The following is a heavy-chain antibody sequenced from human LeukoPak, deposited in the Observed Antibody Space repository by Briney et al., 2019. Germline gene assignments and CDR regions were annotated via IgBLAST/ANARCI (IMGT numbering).Heavy chain of an antibody. Sequence: ASVKVSCKASGGTFSSYLISWVRQAPGQGLEWMGWISACNGNTNYAQKLQGRVTMTTDTSTSTAYMELRSLRSDDTAVYYCARVWFDNAFDIWGQGTMVTVSS. V-gene: IGHV1-18*01. D-gene: IGHD3-10*01. CDR1: GGTFSSYL. CDR3: ARVWFDNAFDI. J-gene: IGHJ3*02. CDR2: ISACNGNT.